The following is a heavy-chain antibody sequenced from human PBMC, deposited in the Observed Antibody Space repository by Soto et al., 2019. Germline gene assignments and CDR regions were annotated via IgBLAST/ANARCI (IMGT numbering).Heavy chain of an antibody. V-gene: IGHV3-30*03. CDR1: GFTFTNYD. Sequence: GGSLRLSCAASGFTFTNYDMHWVRQAPGKGLEWMALILHDGSAEYCADSVKGRFTISRDNSKNTLYLQMNSLRAEDTAVYYCARSRDGYSFYFYYGMDGWGQGTTVTVSS. J-gene: IGHJ6*02. CDR3: ARSRDGYSFYFYYGMDG. CDR2: ILHDGSAE. D-gene: IGHD4-4*01.